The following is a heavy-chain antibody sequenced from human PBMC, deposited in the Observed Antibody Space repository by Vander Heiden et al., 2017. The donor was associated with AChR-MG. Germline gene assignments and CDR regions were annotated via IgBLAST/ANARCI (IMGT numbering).Heavy chain of an antibody. Sequence: QVQLVESGGAGVQPGRSLRLSCAASGFTFTSYGLHWVRPAPGKGLEWVAVISYDGSNKCYADSVKGRFTISRDNSKNTLYLQMNSLRAEDTAVYYCAKDRTTRGYSAVMIDYWGQGTLVTVSS. V-gene: IGHV3-30*18. D-gene: IGHD3-16*01. CDR1: GFTFTSYG. CDR3: AKDRTTRGYSAVMIDY. J-gene: IGHJ4*02. CDR2: ISYDGSNK.